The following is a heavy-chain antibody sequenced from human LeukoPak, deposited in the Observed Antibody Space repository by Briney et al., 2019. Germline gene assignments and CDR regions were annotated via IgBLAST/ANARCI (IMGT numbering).Heavy chain of an antibody. CDR3: ARAPGYCSGGSCYSGFDY. J-gene: IGHJ4*02. D-gene: IGHD2-15*01. V-gene: IGHV1-69*04. CDR2: IIPILGIA. CDR1: GGTFSSYA. Sequence: SVKVSCKASGGTFSSYAISWVRQAPGQGLEWMGRIIPILGIANYAQKFQGRVTITADKSTGTAYMELSSLRSEDTAVYYCARAPGYCSGGSCYSGFDYWGQGTLVTVSS.